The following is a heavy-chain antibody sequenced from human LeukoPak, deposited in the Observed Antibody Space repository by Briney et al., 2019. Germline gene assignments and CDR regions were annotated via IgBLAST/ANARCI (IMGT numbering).Heavy chain of an antibody. J-gene: IGHJ1*01. CDR3: TKDRYFYDSGSKAR. V-gene: IGHV3-9*02. D-gene: IGHD3-22*01. CDR2: TLWNSGNI. CDR1: GFSSADYG. Sequence: SLRLSCAVSGFSSADYGMWWVRPPPRRGRGWVSGTLWNSGNIGYADSVTGRFSLSRDNAKNSMYLQMNSLRVEDTGFYFCTKDRYFYDSGSKARGGRGTLLTVPS.